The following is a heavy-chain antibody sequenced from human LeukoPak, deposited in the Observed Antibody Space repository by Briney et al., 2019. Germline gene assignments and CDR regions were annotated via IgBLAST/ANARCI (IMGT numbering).Heavy chain of an antibody. CDR2: INWDGGST. Sequence: GGSLRLSCAASGFTFDEYGMSWIRQAPGKGLEWVSSINWDGGSTAYADSVQGRFTISRDNAKNSLHLQMKSLRAEDTALFYCARDSFSGSSLDYWGQGTLVTVSS. D-gene: IGHD1-26*01. CDR3: ARDSFSGSSLDY. CDR1: GFTFDEYG. V-gene: IGHV3-20*04. J-gene: IGHJ4*02.